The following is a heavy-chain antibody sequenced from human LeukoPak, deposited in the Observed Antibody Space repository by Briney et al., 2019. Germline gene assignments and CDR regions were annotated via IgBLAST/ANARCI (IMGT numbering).Heavy chain of an antibody. Sequence: SVKVSCKASGYTFTSYYMHWVRQAPGQGLEWMGGIIPMFGTANYAQKFQGRVTITTDESRSTVYMELSSLRSEDTAVYYCARRCNSASCPFDYWGQGTLVTVSS. D-gene: IGHD2-2*01. CDR3: ARRCNSASCPFDY. CDR2: IIPMFGTA. V-gene: IGHV1-69*05. J-gene: IGHJ4*02. CDR1: GYTFTSYY.